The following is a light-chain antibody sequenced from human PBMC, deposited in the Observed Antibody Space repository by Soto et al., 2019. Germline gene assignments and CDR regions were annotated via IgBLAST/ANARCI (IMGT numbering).Light chain of an antibody. CDR3: SSYTTYNTLV. V-gene: IGLV2-14*03. Sequence: QSALTQPASVSASPGQSIIISCTGTSSDVGAYNYVSWYQQHPGKAPKLMIYDVNSRPSGVSNRFSGSKSGSTASLTISGLQAEDEADYYCSSYTTYNTLVFGGGTQLTVL. J-gene: IGLJ3*02. CDR1: SSDVGAYNY. CDR2: DVN.